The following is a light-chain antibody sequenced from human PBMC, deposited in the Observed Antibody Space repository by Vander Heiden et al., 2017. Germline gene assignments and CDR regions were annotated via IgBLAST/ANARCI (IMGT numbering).Light chain of an antibody. Sequence: DIQMPQSPSTLSASVGDRVTITCRASQSISSWLAWYQQKPGKAPKLLIYKASSLESGVPARFSGSGSGTECTLTISSLQPDDFATYYGQQYNSYWTFGQGTKVEIK. V-gene: IGKV1-5*03. J-gene: IGKJ1*01. CDR3: QQYNSYWT. CDR2: KAS. CDR1: QSISSW.